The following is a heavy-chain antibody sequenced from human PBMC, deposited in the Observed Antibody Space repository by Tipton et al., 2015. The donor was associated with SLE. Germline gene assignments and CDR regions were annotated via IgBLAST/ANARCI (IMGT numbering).Heavy chain of an antibody. V-gene: IGHV4-39*07. CDR1: GGSISSSSYY. CDR3: ARDLDWNGRGYYYYYMDV. Sequence: GLVKPSETLSLTCTVSGGSISSSSYYWGWIRQPPGKGLEWIGSIDYSGSTYYNPSLKSRVTISVDTSKNQFSLKLSSVTAADTAVYYCARDLDWNGRGYYYYYMDVWGKGTTVTVSS. D-gene: IGHD1-1*01. J-gene: IGHJ6*03. CDR2: IDYSGST.